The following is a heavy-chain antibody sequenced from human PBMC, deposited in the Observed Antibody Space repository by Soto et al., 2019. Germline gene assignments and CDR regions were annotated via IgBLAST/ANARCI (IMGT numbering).Heavy chain of an antibody. CDR2: IYYSGST. CDR1: GGSIGSSSYY. CDR3: ARGRDFWGWFGEKYGMDV. D-gene: IGHD3-10*01. J-gene: IGHJ6*02. Sequence: SETLSLTCTVSGGSIGSSSYYWGWIRQPPGKGLEWIGSIYYSGSTYYNPSLKSRVTISVDTSKNQFSLKLSSVTAADTAVYYCARGRDFWGWFGEKYGMDVWVQGTTVS. V-gene: IGHV4-39*01.